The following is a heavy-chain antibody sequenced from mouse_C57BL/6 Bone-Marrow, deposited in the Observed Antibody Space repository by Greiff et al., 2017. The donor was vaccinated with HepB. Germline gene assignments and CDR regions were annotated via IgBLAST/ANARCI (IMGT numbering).Heavy chain of an antibody. J-gene: IGHJ4*01. CDR2: IDPETGGT. V-gene: IGHV1-15*01. D-gene: IGHD2-4*01. Sequence: VHLVESGAELVRPGASVTLSCKASGYTFTDYEMHWVKQTPVHGLEWIGAIDPETGGTAYNQKFKGKAILTADKSSSTAYMELRSLTSEDSAVYYCTRDDSLYYYAMDYWGQGTSVTVSS. CDR1: GYTFTDYE. CDR3: TRDDSLYYYAMDY.